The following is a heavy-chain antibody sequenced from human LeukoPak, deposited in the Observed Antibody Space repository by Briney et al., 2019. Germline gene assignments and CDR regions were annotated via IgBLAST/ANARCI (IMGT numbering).Heavy chain of an antibody. CDR1: GFTFSSYT. V-gene: IGHV3-30-3*01. Sequence: PGGSLRLSCAASGFTFSSYTMRWGRQAPGKGLEWVAVVSHNGPDKYYADSVKGRFTISRDNSKNTLYLQMSSLRVDDTAVYYCARDDYWGQGTLVTVSS. CDR2: VSHNGPDK. CDR3: ARDDY. J-gene: IGHJ4*02.